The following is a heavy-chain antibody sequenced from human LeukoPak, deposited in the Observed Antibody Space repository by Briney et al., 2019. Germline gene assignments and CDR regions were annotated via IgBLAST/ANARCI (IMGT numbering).Heavy chain of an antibody. CDR1: GDSLSSHY. CDR3: ARNVGWYSHDS. V-gene: IGHV4-59*08. Sequence: SEALSLTCTVSGDSLSSHYWSWIRQPPGKGLEWIGYIYGSGSTHYDPSLRSRVTISEDTSKNQSSLKLTSVTAADTAVYYCARNVGWYSHDSWGQGTLVTVSS. D-gene: IGHD6-19*01. J-gene: IGHJ4*02. CDR2: IYGSGST.